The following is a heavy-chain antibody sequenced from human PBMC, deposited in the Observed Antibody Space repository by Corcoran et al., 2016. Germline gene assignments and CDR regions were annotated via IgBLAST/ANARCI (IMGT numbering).Heavy chain of an antibody. J-gene: IGHJ5*02. D-gene: IGHD3-22*01. V-gene: IGHV1-18*01. CDR1: GYTFTSYG. Sequence: QVKLVQSGAEVKKPGASVKVSCKAYGYTFTSYGISWVRQAPGQGLEWMGWISAYNGNTNYAQKLQGRVTMTTDTSTSTAYRELRSLRSDDTAVYYGARAHYDSSGYLNWFDPWGQGTLVTVSS. CDR3: ARAHYDSSGYLNWFDP. CDR2: ISAYNGNT.